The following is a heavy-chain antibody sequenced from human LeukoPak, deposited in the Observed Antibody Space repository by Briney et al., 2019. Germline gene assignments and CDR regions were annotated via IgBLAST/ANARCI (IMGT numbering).Heavy chain of an antibody. CDR3: ASVTSREVRPRRNWFGP. D-gene: IGHD4-11*01. V-gene: IGHV4-34*01. CDR1: GGSFSGYY. J-gene: IGHJ5*02. CDR2: INHSGST. Sequence: SETLSLTCAVYGGSFSGYYWSWIRQPPGKGLEWIGEINHSGSTNYNPSLKSRVTISVDTSKNQFSLKLSSVTAADTAVYYCASVTSREVRPRRNWFGPWGQKTLVTVSS.